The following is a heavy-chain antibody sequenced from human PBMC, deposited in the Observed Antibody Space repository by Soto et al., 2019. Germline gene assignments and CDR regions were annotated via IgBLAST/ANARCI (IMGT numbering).Heavy chain of an antibody. CDR2: ISGSGGST. Sequence: GESLKISCAASGFTFSSYAMVWVRQAPGKGLEWVSVISGSGGSTYYADSVRGRFTISRDNSKNTLYLQMNSLRAEDTAVYLCAKDTQQWLVPGHSDYFDYWGQGTLVTVSS. J-gene: IGHJ4*02. V-gene: IGHV3-23*01. D-gene: IGHD6-19*01. CDR1: GFTFSSYA. CDR3: AKDTQQWLVPGHSDYFDY.